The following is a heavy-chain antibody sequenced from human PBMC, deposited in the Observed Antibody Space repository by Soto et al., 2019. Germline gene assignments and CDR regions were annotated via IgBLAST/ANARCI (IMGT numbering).Heavy chain of an antibody. Sequence: GAAVKVSCPDSRYNFTKFGISWVRQAPGQGVKRMGWIRAYNGNTNYTQKIQGRATMTTDTSTSTAYMEVRSLRFYEPPEYYCARGGTPIAYWG. V-gene: IGHV1-18*01. CDR1: RYNFTKFG. J-gene: IGHJ4*01. CDR3: ARGGTPIAY. CDR2: IRAYNGNT. D-gene: IGHD3-16*01.